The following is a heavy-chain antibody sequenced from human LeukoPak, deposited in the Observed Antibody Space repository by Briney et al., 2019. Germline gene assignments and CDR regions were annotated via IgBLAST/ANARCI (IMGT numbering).Heavy chain of an antibody. J-gene: IGHJ4*02. CDR1: GGTISSYY. V-gene: IGHV4-4*07. CDR3: ASADDFWSGYYY. Sequence: SETLCLTCTVSGGTISSYYWSWIRQPPGKGLEWIGRIYTSGSTNYNAYLKSRVNMSVATSKNQFSRKLSSVTAADTAVYYCASADDFWSGYYYWGQGTLLSVSS. CDR2: IYTSGST. D-gene: IGHD3-3*01.